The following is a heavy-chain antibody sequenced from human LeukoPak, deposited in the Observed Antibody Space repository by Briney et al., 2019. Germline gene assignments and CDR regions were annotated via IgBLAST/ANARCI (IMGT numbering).Heavy chain of an antibody. V-gene: IGHV4-59*01. CDR3: AREEHLAGYYYGMDV. D-gene: IGHD1/OR15-1a*01. CDR1: GXSISSYY. J-gene: IGHJ6*02. CDR2: IYYSGNT. Sequence: SETLSLTCTVSGXSISSYYWSWIRQPPGKGLEWIGYIYYSGNTNYNPSLKSRVTISVDTSKNQFSLKLSSVTAADTAVYYCAREEHLAGYYYGMDVWGQGTTVTVSS.